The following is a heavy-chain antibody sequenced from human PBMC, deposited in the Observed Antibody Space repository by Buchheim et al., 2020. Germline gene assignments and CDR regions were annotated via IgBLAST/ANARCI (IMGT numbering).Heavy chain of an antibody. CDR3: ARDRGAHDFGPIDY. CDR1: GVSINTGTFY. Sequence: QVQLQESGPGLVKPSQTLSLTCTVSGVSINTGTFYWSWIRQHPGKGLEWIGYVYYTGRAYSNPYLKSRVAMSVDTSQNQFSLNLASVTAADTAVYYCARDRGAHDFGPIDYWGQGAL. J-gene: IGHJ4*02. D-gene: IGHD4-17*01. CDR2: VYYTGRA. V-gene: IGHV4-31*03.